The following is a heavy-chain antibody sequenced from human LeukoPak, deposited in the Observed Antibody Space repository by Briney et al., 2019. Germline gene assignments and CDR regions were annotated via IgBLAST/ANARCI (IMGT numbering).Heavy chain of an antibody. J-gene: IGHJ4*02. CDR3: ARGVILEWLPLSDSSRYYFDY. Sequence: SVKVSCXASGGTFSNYAISWVRQAPGQGLEWMGGIIPIFGTANYAQKFQGRVTITTDESTSTDYMELSTLRSEDTAVYYCARGVILEWLPLSDSSRYYFDYWGQGTLVTVSS. V-gene: IGHV1-69*05. CDR1: GGTFSNYA. CDR2: IIPIFGTA. D-gene: IGHD3-3*01.